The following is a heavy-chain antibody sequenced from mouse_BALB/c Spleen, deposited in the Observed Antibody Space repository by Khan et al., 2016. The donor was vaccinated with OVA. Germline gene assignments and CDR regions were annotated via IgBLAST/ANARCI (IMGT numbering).Heavy chain of an antibody. CDR3: ARVNYYGSSSWFGY. CDR1: GYTFSSYW. Sequence: QVQLKQSGAELMKPGASVKISCTATGYTFSSYWIEWVKQRPGHGLEWIGEILPGSGRNNYNEKFKGQATFTADTSSNTAYMQLSNLTSDDSAVYYGARVNYYGSSSWFGYWGQGTLVTVSA. V-gene: IGHV1-9*01. CDR2: ILPGSGRN. D-gene: IGHD1-1*01. J-gene: IGHJ3*01.